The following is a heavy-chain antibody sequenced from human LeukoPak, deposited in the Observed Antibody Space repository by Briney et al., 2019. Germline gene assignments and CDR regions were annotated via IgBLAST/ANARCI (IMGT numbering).Heavy chain of an antibody. CDR3: AKGHGRDSSGYFSQFDY. J-gene: IGHJ4*02. V-gene: IGHV3-9*01. CDR2: ISWNSGSI. Sequence: SLXLSCAASGFTFDDYAMHWVRQAPGKGLEWVSGISWNSGSIGYADSVKGRFTISRDNAKNSLYLQMNSLRAEDTALYYCAKGHGRDSSGYFSQFDYWGQGTLVTVSS. CDR1: GFTFDDYA. D-gene: IGHD3-22*01.